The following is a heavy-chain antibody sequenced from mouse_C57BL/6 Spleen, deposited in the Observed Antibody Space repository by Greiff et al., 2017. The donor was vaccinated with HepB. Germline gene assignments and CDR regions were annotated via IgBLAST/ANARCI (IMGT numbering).Heavy chain of an antibody. D-gene: IGHD2-4*01. V-gene: IGHV1-54*01. CDR2: INPGSGGT. CDR1: GYAFTNYL. J-gene: IGHJ1*03. Sequence: VQLQQSGAELVRPGTSVKVSCKASGYAFTNYLIEWVKQRPGQGLEWIGVINPGSGGTNYNEKFKGKATLTADKSSSTAYMQLSSLTSEDSAVYFCARKDYYDYDGPDFDVWGTGTTVTVSS. CDR3: ARKDYYDYDGPDFDV.